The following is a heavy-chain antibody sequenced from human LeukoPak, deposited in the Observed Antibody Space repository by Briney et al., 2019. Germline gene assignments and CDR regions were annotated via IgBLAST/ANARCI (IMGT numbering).Heavy chain of an antibody. V-gene: IGHV4-59*01. CDR1: GASISSSF. J-gene: IGHJ4*02. CDR3: AREYSSSWYYFDY. Sequence: SETLSLTCTVSGASISSSFWSWIRQSPGKGLEWIAYIYYTGSTQYNPSLKSRLTISLDTSKNQFSLRLTSVTAADTAVYYCAREYSSSWYYFDYWGQGTLVTVSS. D-gene: IGHD6-13*01. CDR2: IYYTGST.